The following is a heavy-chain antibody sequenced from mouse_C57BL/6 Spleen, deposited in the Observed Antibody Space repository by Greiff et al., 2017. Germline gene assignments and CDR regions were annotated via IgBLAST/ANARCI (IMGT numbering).Heavy chain of an antibody. CDR2: INPNYGTS. CDR3: ARKGYSNYYWYFDV. V-gene: IGHV1-39*01. Sequence: EVQLQQSGPELVKPGASVKISCKASGYSFTDYNMNWVKQSNGKSLEWIGVINPNYGTSSSNQKFKGKATLTVDQSSSTAYMQLNSLTSEDSAVYYCARKGYSNYYWYFDVWGTGTTVTVSS. J-gene: IGHJ1*03. D-gene: IGHD2-5*01. CDR1: GYSFTDYN.